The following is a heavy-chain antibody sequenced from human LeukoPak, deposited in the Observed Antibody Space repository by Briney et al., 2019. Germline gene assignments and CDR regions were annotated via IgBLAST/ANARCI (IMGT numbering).Heavy chain of an antibody. CDR1: GGSISSGGYY. J-gene: IGHJ3*02. D-gene: IGHD2-15*01. V-gene: IGHV4-31*03. CDR3: ARDPDSMVDFDI. Sequence: PSETLSLTCTVSGGSISSGGYYWNWIRQHPGKGLEWIGCIYYSGSTYYNPSLKSRVTISVDTSKNQFSLKLSSVTAADTAVYYCARDPDSMVDFDIWGQGTMVTVSS. CDR2: IYYSGST.